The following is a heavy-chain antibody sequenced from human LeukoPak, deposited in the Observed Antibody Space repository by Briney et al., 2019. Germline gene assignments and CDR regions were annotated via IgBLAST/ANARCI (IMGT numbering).Heavy chain of an antibody. CDR1: GFTFSSYS. CDR3: ARLMSGYSYGSLNYYYMDV. J-gene: IGHJ6*03. V-gene: IGHV3-21*01. Sequence: GGSLRLSCAASGFTFSSYSMNWVRQAPGKGLEWVSSISSSSSYIYYADSVKGRFTISRDNAKNSLYLQMNSLRAEDTAVYYCARLMSGYSYGSLNYYYMDVWGKGTTVTVSS. D-gene: IGHD5-18*01. CDR2: ISSSSSYI.